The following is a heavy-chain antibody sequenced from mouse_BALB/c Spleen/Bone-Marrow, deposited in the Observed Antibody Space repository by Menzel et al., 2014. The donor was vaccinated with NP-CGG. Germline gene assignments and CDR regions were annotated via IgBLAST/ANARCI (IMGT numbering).Heavy chain of an antibody. D-gene: IGHD1-2*01. V-gene: IGHV3-8*02. J-gene: IGHJ2*01. CDR2: ISYSGST. Sequence: EVKLMESGPSLVKPSQTLSLPCSVTGDSTTSGYWNWIRKFPGNKLEYMGYISYSGSTYYNPSLKSRISITRDTSKNQYYLQLNSVTTEDTATYYCATYDGYYFDYWGQGSTLTVSS. CDR1: GDSTTSGY. CDR3: ATYDGYYFDY.